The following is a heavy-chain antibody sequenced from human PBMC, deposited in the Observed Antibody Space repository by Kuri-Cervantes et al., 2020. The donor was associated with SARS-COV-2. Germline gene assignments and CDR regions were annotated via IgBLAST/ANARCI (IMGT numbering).Heavy chain of an antibody. V-gene: IGHV1-8*01. CDR3: YCAPKEGFDS. Sequence: ASVKVSCKTPETTLPNYDINWVRQATGQGLEWMGMVKTNSGNTLYAQILQGRVTMTRDTSTSTVYMELSSLTSEDTAIYYCYCAPKEGFDSWGQGTLVTVSS. J-gene: IGHJ4*02. CDR1: ETTLPNYD. CDR2: VKTNSGNT. D-gene: IGHD2-21*01.